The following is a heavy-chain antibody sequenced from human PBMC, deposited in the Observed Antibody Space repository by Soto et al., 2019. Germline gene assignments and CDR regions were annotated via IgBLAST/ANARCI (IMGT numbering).Heavy chain of an antibody. J-gene: IGHJ5*02. D-gene: IGHD3-22*01. CDR1: GGTFSSYA. V-gene: IGHV1-69*06. CDR2: IIPIFGTA. CDR3: ARDRGVDYFDGSGYHHNWSAP. Sequence: QVQLVQSGAEVKKPGSSVKVSCKASGGTFSSYAISWVRQAPGQGLEWMGGIIPIFGTANYTQKFQGRVTITADKSTSTADREQSSLRSEDRAMYNCARDRGVDYFDGSGYHHNWSAPWGEGPLATASS.